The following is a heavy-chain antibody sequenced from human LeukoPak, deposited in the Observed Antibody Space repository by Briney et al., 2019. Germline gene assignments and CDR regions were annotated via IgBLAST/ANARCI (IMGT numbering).Heavy chain of an antibody. CDR1: GYTFTGYY. CDR3: ARDSPTYGSGSYYNVGFDY. J-gene: IGHJ4*02. Sequence: ASVKVSGKASGYTFTGYYMHWVRQAPGQGLEWMGWINPNSGGTNYAQKFQGRVTMTRDTSISTAYMELSRLRSDDTAVYYCARDSPTYGSGSYYNVGFDYWGQGTLVTVSS. D-gene: IGHD3-10*01. CDR2: INPNSGGT. V-gene: IGHV1-2*02.